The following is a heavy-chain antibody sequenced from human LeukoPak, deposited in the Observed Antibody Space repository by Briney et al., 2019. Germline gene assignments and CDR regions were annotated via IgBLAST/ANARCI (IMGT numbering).Heavy chain of an antibody. V-gene: IGHV3-23*01. Sequence: GGSLRLSCAASGFTFSSYAVGWVRQAPGKGLQWVSTVTGSGGSTYYADSVKGRFTISRDNPENSLYLQMDSLRADDTAVYYCVRDVSRRIGMDVWGQGTTVTVSS. CDR2: VTGSGGST. D-gene: IGHD2/OR15-2a*01. CDR3: VRDVSRRIGMDV. J-gene: IGHJ6*02. CDR1: GFTFSSYA.